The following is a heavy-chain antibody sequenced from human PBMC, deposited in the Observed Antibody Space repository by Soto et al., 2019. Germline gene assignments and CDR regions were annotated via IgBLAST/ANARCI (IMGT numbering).Heavy chain of an antibody. CDR2: ISGSGGST. CDR1: GFTFSSYA. CDR3: AKDGARCSSTSCYDLYYFDY. Sequence: PGGSLRLSCAASGFTFSSYAMSWVRQAPGKGLEWVSAISGSGGSTYYADSVKGRFTISRDNSKNTLYLQMNSLRAEDTAVYYCAKDGARCSSTSCYDLYYFDYWGQGTLVTVSS. D-gene: IGHD2-2*01. J-gene: IGHJ4*02. V-gene: IGHV3-23*01.